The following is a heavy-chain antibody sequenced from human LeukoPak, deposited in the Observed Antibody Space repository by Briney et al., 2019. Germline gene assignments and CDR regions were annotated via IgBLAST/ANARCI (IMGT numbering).Heavy chain of an antibody. J-gene: IGHJ4*02. D-gene: IGHD1-26*01. Sequence: PSETLSLTCAVYVGSFGAHYWSWIRQPPGKGLEWIGEIDHSGSTNYNPSLKSRVTMSVDTSKNQFSLKLNSVTAADTAVYYCAREASGSPEYFDSWGRGTLVTVSS. V-gene: IGHV4-34*01. CDR1: VGSFGAHY. CDR2: IDHSGST. CDR3: AREASGSPEYFDS.